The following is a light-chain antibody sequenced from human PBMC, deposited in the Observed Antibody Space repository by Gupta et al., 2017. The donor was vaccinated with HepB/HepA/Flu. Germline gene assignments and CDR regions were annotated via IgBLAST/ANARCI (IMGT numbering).Light chain of an antibody. CDR1: RSNVGSKN. Sequence: SVLTQSPSVSGTPGQRVTMSCSGSRSNVGSKNVNWYQQLPGTAPKPRIYNNDERPSGVPDRFSGSKSDTSASLAISGLQSEDEADYYCAAWDESLNGVVFGGGTKLTVL. CDR3: AAWDESLNGVV. V-gene: IGLV1-44*01. CDR2: NND. J-gene: IGLJ2*01.